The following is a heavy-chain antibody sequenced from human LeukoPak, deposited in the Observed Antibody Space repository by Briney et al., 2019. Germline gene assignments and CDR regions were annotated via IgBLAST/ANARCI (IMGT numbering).Heavy chain of an antibody. V-gene: IGHV4-59*10. Sequence: PSETLSLTCAVSGGSVRSYWWGWVRQPAGKGLEWLGRIYSAGSTSSHTSLKSGLTPSIATSTNQFSLTLTSVTAADTAVYFCARQGYTVSYYFLDYWSQGTLVTVSS. D-gene: IGHD1-26*01. CDR3: ARQGYTVSYYFLDY. J-gene: IGHJ4*02. CDR1: GGSVRSYW. CDR2: IYSAGST.